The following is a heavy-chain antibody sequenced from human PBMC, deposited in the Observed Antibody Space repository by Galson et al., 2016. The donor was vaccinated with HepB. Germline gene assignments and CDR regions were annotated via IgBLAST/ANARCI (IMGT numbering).Heavy chain of an antibody. CDR2: INPSGGST. CDR1: GYTFTSYY. J-gene: IGHJ6*02. D-gene: IGHD6-13*01. V-gene: IGHV1-46*01. CDR3: ARDGIAAAGTSMIYYYYGMDV. Sequence: SVKVSCKASGYTFTSYYMHWVRQAPGQGLEWMGIINPSGGSTSYAQKFQGRVTMTRDTSTSTVYMELSSLRSEDTAVYYCARDGIAAAGTSMIYYYYGMDVWGQGTTVTVSS.